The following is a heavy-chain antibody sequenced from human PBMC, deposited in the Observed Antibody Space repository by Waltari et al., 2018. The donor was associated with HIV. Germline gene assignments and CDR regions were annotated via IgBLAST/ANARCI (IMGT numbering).Heavy chain of an antibody. CDR3: AKVGMTTLTSYAVDI. Sequence: EVQLVESGGGWVQLGGSLSLPCEALGFRFDDYPMYGVRQAPGEGLEWVSGISWDSGTIGYADSVKGRFTISRDNANNFLSLQMNNLRAEDTALYYCAKVGMTTLTSYAVDIWGQGTMVTVSS. CDR2: ISWDSGTI. D-gene: IGHD3-9*01. CDR1: GFRFDDYP. J-gene: IGHJ3*02. V-gene: IGHV3-9*01.